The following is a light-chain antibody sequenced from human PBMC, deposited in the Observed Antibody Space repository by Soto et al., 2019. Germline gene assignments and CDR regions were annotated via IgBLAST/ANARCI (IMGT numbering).Light chain of an antibody. V-gene: IGKV4-1*01. Sequence: DIVLTQYPDSVAVSLGERATINCKSSQSVLFSINQKNYLAWYHQKPGQPPKLLIYWASIRESGVPTRFSGSGSGTNFTLTISSLQAEDAAVYYCQQYYTTPPTFGLGTKVDIK. J-gene: IGKJ1*01. CDR1: QSVLFSINQKNY. CDR2: WAS. CDR3: QQYYTTPPT.